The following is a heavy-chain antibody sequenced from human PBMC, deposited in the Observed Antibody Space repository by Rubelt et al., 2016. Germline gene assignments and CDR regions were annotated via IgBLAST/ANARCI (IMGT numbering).Heavy chain of an antibody. CDR2: LGIA. CDR3: ARARAVGAADY. V-gene: IGHV1-69*04. J-gene: IGHJ4*02. Sequence: LGIANYAQKFQGRVTITADKSTSTAYMELSSLRSEDTAVYYCARARAVGAADYWGQGTLVTVSS. D-gene: IGHD1-26*01.